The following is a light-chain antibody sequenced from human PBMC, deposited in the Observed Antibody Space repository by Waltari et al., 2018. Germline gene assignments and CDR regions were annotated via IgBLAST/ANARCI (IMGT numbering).Light chain of an antibody. J-gene: IGLJ2*01. Sequence: QSVLTQPPPVSAAPGQKVTISCSGSSSNIGNNYVSWYQQLPGTAPKRLIYDNNKRPSGIPDRFSGSKSGTSATRGITGLQTGDEADYYCGTWDSSLSAVVFGGGTKLTVL. CDR1: SSNIGNNY. V-gene: IGLV1-51*01. CDR2: DNN. CDR3: GTWDSSLSAVV.